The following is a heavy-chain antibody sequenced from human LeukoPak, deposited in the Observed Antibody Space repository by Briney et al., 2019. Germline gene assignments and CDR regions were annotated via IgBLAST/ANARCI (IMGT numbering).Heavy chain of an antibody. CDR2: INSDGSST. V-gene: IGHV3-74*01. CDR1: GFTFSSYW. J-gene: IGHJ6*03. D-gene: IGHD4-17*01. Sequence: GSLRLSCAASGFTFSSYWMHWVRQAPGKGLVWVSRINSDGSSTSYADSVKGRFTISRDNAKNTLYLQMNSLRAEDTAVYYCARVHGDYPYYYYYMDVWGKGTTVTVSS. CDR3: ARVHGDYPYYYYYMDV.